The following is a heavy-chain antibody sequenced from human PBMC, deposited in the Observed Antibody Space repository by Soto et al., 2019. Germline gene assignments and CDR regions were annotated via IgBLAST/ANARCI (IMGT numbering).Heavy chain of an antibody. D-gene: IGHD3-16*01. CDR3: ARGGGNFDQ. CDR2: VKQDGSDK. CDR1: GFSLSDYW. V-gene: IGHV3-7*04. J-gene: IGHJ4*02. Sequence: EVQLVESGGGLVQPGGSLRLTCAASGFSLSDYWMSWVRQAAGKGLEWVANVKQDGSDKYYVDSVKGRFTISRDNAKNSLYLQMNSLRAEDTGVYYCARGGGNFDQWGQGTLVTVSS.